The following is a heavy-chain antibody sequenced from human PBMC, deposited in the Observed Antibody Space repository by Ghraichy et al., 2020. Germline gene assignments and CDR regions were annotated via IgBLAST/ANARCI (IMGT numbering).Heavy chain of an antibody. D-gene: IGHD1-1*01. CDR2: INQDGSVK. J-gene: IGHJ4*02. CDR3: TRQLDY. Sequence: GSLNISCAASGFTYENYWMDWVRQVPGEGLEWVANINQDGSVKYYVDSVKGRFTISRDNARNALYLQMDSLRVDDTAVYYCTRQLDYWGQGTLVTVSS. CDR1: GFTYENYW. V-gene: IGHV3-7*03.